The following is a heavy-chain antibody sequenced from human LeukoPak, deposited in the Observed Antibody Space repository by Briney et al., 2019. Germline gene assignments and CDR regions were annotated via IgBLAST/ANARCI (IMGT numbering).Heavy chain of an antibody. Sequence: GGSLTLSCAASGFTFYDYAMHWLRQAPGKGLEWVSGISWNSGSIVYADSVKGRFTISRDNAKNSLYLQMNSLRAENTALYYCAKDRGSSSWSHFDYWGQGTLVTVSS. J-gene: IGHJ4*02. CDR2: ISWNSGSI. D-gene: IGHD6-13*01. V-gene: IGHV3-9*01. CDR3: AKDRGSSSWSHFDY. CDR1: GFTFYDYA.